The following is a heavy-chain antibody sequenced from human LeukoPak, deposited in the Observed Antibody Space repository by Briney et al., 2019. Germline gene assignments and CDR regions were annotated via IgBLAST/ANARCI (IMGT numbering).Heavy chain of an antibody. J-gene: IGHJ4*02. Sequence: ASVKVSCKVSGYTLTELSMHWVRQAPGKGLEWMGGFDPEDGETIYAQKFQGRVTMTEDTSTDTAYVELSSLRSEDTAVYYCATGMRLMWSGWYVRPRPFDYWGQGTLVTVSS. CDR1: GYTLTELS. CDR2: FDPEDGET. CDR3: ATGMRLMWSGWYVRPRPFDY. V-gene: IGHV1-24*01. D-gene: IGHD6-19*01.